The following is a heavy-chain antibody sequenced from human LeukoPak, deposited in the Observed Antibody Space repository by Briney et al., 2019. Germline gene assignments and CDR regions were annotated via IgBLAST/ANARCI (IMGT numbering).Heavy chain of an antibody. CDR3: ARVTGYMIEDYFDY. Sequence: PSETLSLTCTVSGGSISSYYWSWIRQPPGKGLEWIGYIYYSGSTDYYPSLKSRVTISVETSKNQFSLKLSSVTAADTAVYYCARVTGYMIEDYFDYWGQGTLVTVSS. J-gene: IGHJ4*02. D-gene: IGHD3-22*01. CDR1: GGSISSYY. V-gene: IGHV4-59*01. CDR2: IYYSGST.